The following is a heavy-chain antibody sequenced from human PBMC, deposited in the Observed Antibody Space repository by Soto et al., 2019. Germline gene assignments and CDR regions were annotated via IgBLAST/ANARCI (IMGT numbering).Heavy chain of an antibody. J-gene: IGHJ6*02. Sequence: GSLRLSCAASGFTFSSYGKHWVRQAPGKGLEWVAVISYDGSNKYYADSVKGRFTISRDNSKNTLHLQMNSLRAEDTAVYYCAKSPAYYDYLSGDHYYYYGMDGWGLGTTVTVSS. D-gene: IGHD3-3*01. CDR2: ISYDGSNK. V-gene: IGHV3-30*18. CDR3: AKSPAYYDYLSGDHYYYYGMDG. CDR1: GFTFSSYG.